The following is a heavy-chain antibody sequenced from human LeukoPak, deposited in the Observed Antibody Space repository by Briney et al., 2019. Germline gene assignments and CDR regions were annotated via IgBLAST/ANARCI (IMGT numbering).Heavy chain of an antibody. CDR3: ARDRREIKLWPREYYYYYMDV. V-gene: IGHV3-23*01. CDR1: GFTFSSHG. D-gene: IGHD5-18*01. CDR2: ISPSGSTS. J-gene: IGHJ6*03. Sequence: GGTLRLSCAASGFTFSSHGINWVRQAPGKGLEWVSGISPSGSTSYYADSVKGRFTISRDNSKNTVSLQMNSLRAEDTAVYYCARDRREIKLWPREYYYYYMDVWGKGTTVTISS.